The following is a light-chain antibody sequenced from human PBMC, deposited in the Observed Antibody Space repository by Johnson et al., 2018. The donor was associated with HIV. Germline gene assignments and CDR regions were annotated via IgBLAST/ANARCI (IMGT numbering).Light chain of an antibody. Sequence: QSVLTQPPSVSVAPGQKVTISCSGSSSNIGNNYVSWFQHLPGTAPKLLIYDNNKRPSGIPDRFSGSESGTSATLGITGLQTGDEADYYCGTWDSSLSAHYVFGTGTKVTVL. J-gene: IGLJ1*01. CDR2: DNN. CDR1: SSNIGNNY. V-gene: IGLV1-51*01. CDR3: GTWDSSLSAHYV.